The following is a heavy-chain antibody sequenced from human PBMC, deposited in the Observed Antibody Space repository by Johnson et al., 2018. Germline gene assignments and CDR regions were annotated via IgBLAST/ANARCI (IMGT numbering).Heavy chain of an antibody. V-gene: IGHV3-33*01. CDR3: ASDRGDCSGGSCWGYFLH. CDR1: GFTFSSHG. J-gene: IGHJ1*01. Sequence: QVQLVQSGGGVVQPGRSLRLSCAASGFTFSSHGMHWVRQAPGKGLEWVAVIWSDGSKKYYADSVKGRFTVSRDNSKNTLYLQMDSRRAEDTAIYYCASDRGDCSGGSCWGYFLHWGQGTLVTVSS. CDR2: IWSDGSKK. D-gene: IGHD2-15*01.